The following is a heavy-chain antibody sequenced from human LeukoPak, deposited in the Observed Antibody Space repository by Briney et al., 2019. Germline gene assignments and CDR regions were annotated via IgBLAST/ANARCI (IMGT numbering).Heavy chain of an antibody. CDR2: ISYDGSNK. D-gene: IGHD6-19*01. V-gene: IGHV3-30*04. CDR1: GFTFSSYA. J-gene: IGHJ4*02. Sequence: GGSLRLSCAASGFTFSSYAMHWVRQAPGKGLEWVAVISYDGSNKYYADSVKGRFTISRDNSKNTLYLQMNSLGAEDTAVYYCAKEGAYSSGWYVPAVGFYYFDYWGQGTLVTVSS. CDR3: AKEGAYSSGWYVPAVGFYYFDY.